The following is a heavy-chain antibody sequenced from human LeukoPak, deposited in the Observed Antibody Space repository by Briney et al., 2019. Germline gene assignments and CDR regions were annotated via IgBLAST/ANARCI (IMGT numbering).Heavy chain of an antibody. J-gene: IGHJ3*02. CDR1: GFTFSDYY. Sequence: PGGSLRLSCAASGFTFSDYYMSWIRQAPGKGLEWVSYISSSGSTIYYADSVKGRFTISRDNAKNSLYLQMNSLRAEDTAVYYCARDTPSYYDILTGYYSGAFDMWGQGTMVTVSS. CDR3: ARDTPSYYDILTGYYSGAFDM. D-gene: IGHD3-9*01. V-gene: IGHV3-11*04. CDR2: ISSSGSTI.